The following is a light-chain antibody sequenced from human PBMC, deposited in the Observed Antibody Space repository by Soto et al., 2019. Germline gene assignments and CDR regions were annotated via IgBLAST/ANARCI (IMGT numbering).Light chain of an antibody. J-gene: IGLJ1*01. V-gene: IGLV2-8*01. CDR1: SSDVGGYNY. Sequence: QSALTQPPSAYGSPGQSVTISCTGTSSDVGGYNYVSWYQQHPAKAPKLMIYEVSKRPSGVPDRFSGSKSGNTASLTVSGLQAEDEADYYCSSYAGSNNYVFGTGTKVTVL. CDR3: SSYAGSNNYV. CDR2: EVS.